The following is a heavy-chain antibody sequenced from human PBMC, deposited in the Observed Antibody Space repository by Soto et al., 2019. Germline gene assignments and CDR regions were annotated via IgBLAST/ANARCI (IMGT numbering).Heavy chain of an antibody. D-gene: IGHD5-12*01. V-gene: IGHV4-39*01. CDR3: ASGALFYSGLYYFDY. Sequence: SETLSLTCTVSGGSISSSSYYWGWIRQPPGKGLEWIGSIYYSGSTYYNPSLKSRVTISVDTSKNQFSLKLSSVTAADTAVYYCASGALFYSGLYYFDYWGQGTLVTVSS. J-gene: IGHJ4*02. CDR2: IYYSGST. CDR1: GGSISSSSYY.